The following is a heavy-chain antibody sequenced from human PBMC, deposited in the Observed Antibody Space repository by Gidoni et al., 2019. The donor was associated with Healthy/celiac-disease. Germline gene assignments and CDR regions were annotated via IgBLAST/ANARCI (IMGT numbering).Heavy chain of an antibody. Sequence: QVQLVQSGAEVKKPGAAVKVSCKASGYTFTGYYMHWVRQAPGQGLEWMGWINPNSGGTNYAQKFQGRVTMTRDTSISTAYMELSRLRSDDTAVYYCARDIQYDILTGYYRYWGQGTLVTVSS. CDR2: INPNSGGT. J-gene: IGHJ4*02. V-gene: IGHV1-2*02. CDR1: GYTFTGYY. CDR3: ARDIQYDILTGYYRY. D-gene: IGHD3-9*01.